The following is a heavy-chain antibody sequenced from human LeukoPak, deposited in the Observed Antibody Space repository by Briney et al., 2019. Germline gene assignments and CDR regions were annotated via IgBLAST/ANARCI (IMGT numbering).Heavy chain of an antibody. CDR1: GGSISSYY. J-gene: IGHJ4*02. Sequence: SETLSLTCTVSGGSISSYYWSWIRQPPGKGLEWIGYIYYSGSTNYNPSLKSRVTISVDTSKNQFSLKLSSVTAADTAVYYCARHARMYSSGWYPYYFDYWGQGTLVTVSS. CDR3: ARHARMYSSGWYPYYFDY. D-gene: IGHD6-19*01. CDR2: IYYSGST. V-gene: IGHV4-59*01.